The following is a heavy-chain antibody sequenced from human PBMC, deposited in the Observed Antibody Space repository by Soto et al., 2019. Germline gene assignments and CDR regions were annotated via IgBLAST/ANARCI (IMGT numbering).Heavy chain of an antibody. D-gene: IGHD4-4*01. CDR1: GYTFTSYA. V-gene: IGHV1-3*01. CDR3: ARGGYYRNAFDI. J-gene: IGHJ3*02. Sequence: RASVKVSCKASGYTFTSYAMHWLRQAPGQRLEWMGWINAGNGNTKYSQKFQGRVTITRDTSASTAYMELSSLRSEDTAAYYCARGGYYRNAFDIWGQGTMVTVSS. CDR2: INAGNGNT.